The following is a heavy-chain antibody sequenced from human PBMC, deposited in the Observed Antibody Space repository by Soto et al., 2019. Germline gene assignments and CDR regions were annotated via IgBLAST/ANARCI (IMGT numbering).Heavy chain of an antibody. CDR2: IIPIFGTA. Sequence: SVKVSCKASGGTFSSYAISWVRQAPGQGLEWMGGIIPIFGTANYAQKFQGRVTITADESTSTAYMELSSLRSEDTAVYYCARGITSGSQNWFDPWGQGTLVTVSS. CDR3: ARGITSGSQNWFDP. D-gene: IGHD3-10*01. J-gene: IGHJ5*02. CDR1: GGTFSSYA. V-gene: IGHV1-69*13.